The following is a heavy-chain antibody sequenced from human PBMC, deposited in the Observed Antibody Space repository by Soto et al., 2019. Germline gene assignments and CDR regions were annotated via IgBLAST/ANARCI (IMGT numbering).Heavy chain of an antibody. CDR1: GGSISPYY. J-gene: IGHJ4*02. D-gene: IGHD7-27*01. V-gene: IGHV4-59*08. Sequence: QVQLQESGPGLVKPSETLSLTCTVSGGSISPYYWSWIRQPPGKGLEWIGYIYYSGSTSYNPSLKSRLTIAVDTSKNQFSLNLSSMTAADTAFYYCARRGDWGSDEFDYWGQGTLVTVSS. CDR3: ARRGDWGSDEFDY. CDR2: IYYSGST.